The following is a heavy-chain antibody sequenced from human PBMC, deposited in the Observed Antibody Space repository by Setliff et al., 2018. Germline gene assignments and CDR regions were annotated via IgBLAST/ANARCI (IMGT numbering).Heavy chain of an antibody. D-gene: IGHD4-4*01. CDR3: ARASRFGTTVWKGDYYMDV. V-gene: IGHV7-4-1*02. CDR2: INTNTGNP. J-gene: IGHJ6*03. Sequence: ASVKVSCKASGYTFSSYAMGRMRQAPGQRLEWMGWINTNTGNPSYAQDFTGRLVFSLDTSVSTAYLQISSLKAEDSAVYYCARASRFGTTVWKGDYYMDVWGKGTTVTVSS. CDR1: GYTFSSYA.